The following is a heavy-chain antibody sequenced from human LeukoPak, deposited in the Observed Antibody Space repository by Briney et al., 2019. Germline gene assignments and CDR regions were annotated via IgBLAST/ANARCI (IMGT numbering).Heavy chain of an antibody. Sequence: ASVKVSCKASGYTFTSYGISWVQQAPGQGLEWMGWISAYNGNTTYAKKLQGRVTITTATSTSTAHMDLRSPRSDDTAVYYCARALYGSGSYYGDYFDYWGQGTLVTVSS. D-gene: IGHD3-10*01. CDR3: ARALYGSGSYYGDYFDY. J-gene: IGHJ4*02. CDR2: ISAYNGNT. V-gene: IGHV1-18*01. CDR1: GYTFTSYG.